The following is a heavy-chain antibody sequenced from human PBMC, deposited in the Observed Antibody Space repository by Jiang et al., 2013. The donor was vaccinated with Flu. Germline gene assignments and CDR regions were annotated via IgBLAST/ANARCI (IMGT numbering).Heavy chain of an antibody. D-gene: IGHD2-21*01. V-gene: IGHV3-23*04. Sequence: QLVESGGGLVKPGGSLRLSCAASGFTFSDYGMNWVRQAPGKGLEWVSGISGSGGSTYYADSVKGRVGISRDNSRNTLYLQMNSLRAEDTAVYYCAKDVGFLGLGVGGHFHYFDFWGQGTLVTVSS. CDR2: ISGSGGST. CDR3: AKDVGFLGLGVGGHFHYFDF. CDR1: GFTFSDYG. J-gene: IGHJ4*02.